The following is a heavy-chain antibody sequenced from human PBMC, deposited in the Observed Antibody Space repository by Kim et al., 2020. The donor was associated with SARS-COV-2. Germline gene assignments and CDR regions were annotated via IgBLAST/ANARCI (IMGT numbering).Heavy chain of an antibody. CDR1: GFTFSSYW. V-gene: IGHV3-74*01. J-gene: IGHJ6*02. Sequence: GGSLRLSCAASGFTFSSYWMHWVRQAPGKGLVWVSRINSDGSSTSYAGSVKGRFTISRDNAKNTLYLQMNSLRAEDTAVYYCARHRSSWYGHDYYGMDVWGQGTTVTVSS. CDR2: INSDGSST. CDR3: ARHRSSWYGHDYYGMDV. D-gene: IGHD6-13*01.